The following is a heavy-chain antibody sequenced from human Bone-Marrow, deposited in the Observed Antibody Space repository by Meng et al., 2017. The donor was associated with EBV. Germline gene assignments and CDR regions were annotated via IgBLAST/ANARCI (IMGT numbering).Heavy chain of an antibody. CDR1: GGPISSSNW. J-gene: IGHJ4*02. D-gene: IGHD1-26*01. Sequence: QVQLPESGPGLVQPSGHLSLTWFVSGGPISSSNWWSWVRQPPGKGLEWIGEVYHSGRTNYNPSLKSRVTISVDKSKNQLSLKLSSVTAADTAVYYCARDLRETSGTFPFDYWGQGTLVTVSS. V-gene: IGHV4-4*02. CDR2: VYHSGRT. CDR3: ARDLRETSGTFPFDY.